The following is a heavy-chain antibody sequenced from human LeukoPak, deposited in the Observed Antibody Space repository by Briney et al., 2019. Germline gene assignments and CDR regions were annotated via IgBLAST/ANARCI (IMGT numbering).Heavy chain of an antibody. CDR3: ARARYCSGGSCYGLDY. D-gene: IGHD2-15*01. J-gene: IGHJ4*02. CDR2: IYSGGST. V-gene: IGHV3-53*01. Sequence: HPGGSLRLSCAASGFIVSSNYMSWVRQTPGKGLEWVSVIYSGGSTYYADSVKGRFTISRDNSKNTLYLQMNSLRAEDTAVYYCARARYCSGGSCYGLDYWGQGTLVTVSS. CDR1: GFIVSSNY.